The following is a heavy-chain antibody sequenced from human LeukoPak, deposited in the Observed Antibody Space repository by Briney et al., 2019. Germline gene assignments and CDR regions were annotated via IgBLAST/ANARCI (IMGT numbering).Heavy chain of an antibody. CDR1: GFTFSDYA. Sequence: GGSLRLSCAASGFTFSDYAMTWVRQAPGKGLEWVSFIHRSGATTYYADSVKGRFTISRDNSRDTLFLQMNSLRAEDTALYYCAKGGADDWGETWGQGTLVTVSS. J-gene: IGHJ5*02. CDR3: AKGGADDWGET. D-gene: IGHD7-27*01. CDR2: IHRSGATT. V-gene: IGHV3-23*01.